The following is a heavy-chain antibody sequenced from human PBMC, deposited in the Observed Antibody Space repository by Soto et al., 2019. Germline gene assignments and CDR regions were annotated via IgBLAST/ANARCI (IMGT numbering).Heavy chain of an antibody. V-gene: IGHV3-23*01. CDR3: VKDRSPRPPYFFEF. CDR1: GFTFSSYA. J-gene: IGHJ4*02. CDR2: ISGSGGRT. D-gene: IGHD3-16*02. Sequence: GGSLRLSCAASGFTFSSYAMSWVRQAPGKGLERVSAISGSGGRTYYADSVKGRFTISRDNSKNTLYLQMNSLRAEDTALYYCVKDRSPRPPYFFEFWGPGTLGTVSS.